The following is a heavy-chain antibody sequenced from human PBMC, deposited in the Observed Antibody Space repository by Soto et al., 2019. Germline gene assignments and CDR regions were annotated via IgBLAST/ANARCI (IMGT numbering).Heavy chain of an antibody. Sequence: EASVKVSCKASGYTFTGYYMHWVRQAPGQGLEWMGWINPNSGGTNYAQKFQGWVTMTRDTSISTAYMELSRLRSDDTAVYYCARGEPIAAAVTYGMDVWGQGTTVTVSS. CDR3: ARGEPIAAAVTYGMDV. CDR1: GYTFTGYY. D-gene: IGHD6-13*01. CDR2: INPNSGGT. V-gene: IGHV1-2*04. J-gene: IGHJ6*02.